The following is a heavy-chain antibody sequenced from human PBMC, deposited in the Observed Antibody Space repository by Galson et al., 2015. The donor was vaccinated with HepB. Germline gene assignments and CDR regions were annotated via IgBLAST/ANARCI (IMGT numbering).Heavy chain of an antibody. CDR1: GLTFSSYA. D-gene: IGHD2-2*02. V-gene: IGHV3-30-3*01. CDR2: ISYDGSNK. Sequence: SLRLSCAASGLTFSSYAMYWVRQAPGKGLEWVAVISYDGSNKYYADSVQGRFTISRDNSKSTLYLQMNSLRAEDTAVYYCARESAIYCSSTSCYTGTFDIWGQGTMVTVSS. CDR3: ARESAIYCSSTSCYTGTFDI. J-gene: IGHJ3*02.